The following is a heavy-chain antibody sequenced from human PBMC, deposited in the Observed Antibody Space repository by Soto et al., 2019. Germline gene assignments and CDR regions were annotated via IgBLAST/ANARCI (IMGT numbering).Heavy chain of an antibody. CDR3: STLLPSDISGYVGFDY. D-gene: IGHD3-22*01. CDR2: IYYSGST. CDR1: GGSVSSGSYY. J-gene: IGHJ4*02. Sequence: QVQLQESGPGLVKPSETLSLTCTVSGGSVSSGSYYWSWIRQPPGKGLEWIGYIYYSGSTNYNPSPPTRVTISADTSHNHLSLQLISVTAADPAVFYCSTLLPSDISGYVGFDYWGQGTLVTVSS. V-gene: IGHV4-61*03.